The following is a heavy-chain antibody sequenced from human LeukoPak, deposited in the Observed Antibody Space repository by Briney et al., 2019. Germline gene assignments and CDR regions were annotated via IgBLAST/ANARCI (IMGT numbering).Heavy chain of an antibody. J-gene: IGHJ6*03. CDR1: GYSFTSYW. Sequence: GESLKISRKGSGYSFTSYWIGWVRQMPGKGLEWMGIIYPGDSDTRYSPSFQGQVTISADKSISTAYLQWSSLKASDTAMYYCARLGYDSSGYTRWGFYYYMDVWGKGTTVTVSS. V-gene: IGHV5-51*01. CDR3: ARLGYDSSGYTRWGFYYYMDV. D-gene: IGHD3-22*01. CDR2: IYPGDSDT.